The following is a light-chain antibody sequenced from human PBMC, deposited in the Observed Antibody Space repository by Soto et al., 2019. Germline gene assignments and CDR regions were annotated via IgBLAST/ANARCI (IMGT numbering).Light chain of an antibody. CDR3: TSYTSTSTYV. J-gene: IGLJ1*01. Sequence: QSALTQPASVSGPPGQLITISCTGTSSDVGAYNYVSWYQHHPGKAPRLVIYDVTNRPSGISDRFSGSKSGNTASLTISGLLAEDEADYYCTSYTSTSTYVFGTGTKLTVL. CDR1: SSDVGAYNY. CDR2: DVT. V-gene: IGLV2-14*01.